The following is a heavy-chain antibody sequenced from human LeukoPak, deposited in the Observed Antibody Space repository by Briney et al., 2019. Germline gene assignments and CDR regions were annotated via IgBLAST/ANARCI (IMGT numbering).Heavy chain of an antibody. D-gene: IGHD6-13*01. CDR2: ISYDGSNK. V-gene: IGHV3-30-3*01. CDR1: GFTFSSYA. CDR3: ASESGLTGYSSSQGGY. J-gene: IGHJ4*02. Sequence: GGSLRLSCAASGFTFSSYAMHWVRQAPGKGLEWVAVISYDGSNKYYADSVKGRFTISRDNAKNSLYLQMNSLRAEDTAVYYCASESGLTGYSSSQGGYWGQGTLVTVSS.